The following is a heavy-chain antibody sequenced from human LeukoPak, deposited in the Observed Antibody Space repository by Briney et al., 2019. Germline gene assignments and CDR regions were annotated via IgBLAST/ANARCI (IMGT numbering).Heavy chain of an antibody. CDR2: IWYDGSNK. V-gene: IGHV3-33*01. J-gene: IGHJ5*02. CDR1: GFTFSSYG. D-gene: IGHD3-22*01. Sequence: GGSLRLSCAASGFTFSSYGMHWVRQAPGKGLEWVAVIWYDGSNKYYSDSVKGRFTISRDNSKNTLYLQMNSLRTEDTAVYYCARDKADRNPWNRNYHYDSGGSLNHWGQGTLVTVSS. CDR3: ARDKADRNPWNRNYHYDSGGSLNH.